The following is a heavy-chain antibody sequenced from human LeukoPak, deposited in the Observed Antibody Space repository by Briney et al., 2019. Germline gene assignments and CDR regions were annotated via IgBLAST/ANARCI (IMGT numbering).Heavy chain of an antibody. CDR2: ISGSGGST. J-gene: IGHJ4*02. Sequence: ETLSLTCAVYGGSFSGYYWSWVRQAPGKGLEWVSAISGSGGSTYYADSVKGRFTISRDNSKNTLYLQMNSLRAEDTAVYYCAKDGGYDYIWGSYRSFDYWGQGTLVTVSS. D-gene: IGHD3-16*02. V-gene: IGHV3-23*01. CDR1: GGSFSGYY. CDR3: AKDGGYDYIWGSYRSFDY.